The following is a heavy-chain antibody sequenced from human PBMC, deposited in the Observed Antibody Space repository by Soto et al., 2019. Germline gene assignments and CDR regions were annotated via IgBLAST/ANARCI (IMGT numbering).Heavy chain of an antibody. CDR3: ERDIPYSGATNYFDY. CDR1: GFTFSGFY. V-gene: IGHV3-11*06. Sequence: QVQLVESGGGLVEPGGSLRLSCAVSGFTFSGFYMSWIRQAPGKGLQWISHISSSSDYTHYADSVKGRFTISRDNSKSLLYLQMNSLRAEDTAVYYCERDIPYSGATNYFDYWGQGTLVIVSS. CDR2: ISSSSDYT. J-gene: IGHJ4*02. D-gene: IGHD1-26*01.